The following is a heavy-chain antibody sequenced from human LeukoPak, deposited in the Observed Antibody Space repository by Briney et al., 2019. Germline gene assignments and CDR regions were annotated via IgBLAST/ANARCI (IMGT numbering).Heavy chain of an antibody. Sequence: GGSLRLSCAASRFTFSVHWMHWVRQAPGKRLEWVSRINPDESDKAYADSVKGRFTISRDNAKNTLYLQMNSLRAEDTAVYYCAKVEGSGWPSLFDYWGQGTLVTVSS. J-gene: IGHJ4*02. CDR3: AKVEGSGWPSLFDY. V-gene: IGHV3-74*01. CDR1: RFTFSVHW. CDR2: INPDESDK. D-gene: IGHD6-19*01.